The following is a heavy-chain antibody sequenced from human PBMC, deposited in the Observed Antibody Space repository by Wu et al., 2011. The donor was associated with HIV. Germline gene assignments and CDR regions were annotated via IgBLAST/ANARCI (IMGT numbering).Heavy chain of an antibody. D-gene: IGHD6-19*01. CDR2: LDPADGEG. V-gene: IGHV1-69-2*01. CDR3: ARGKAMAGTNDAFDI. Sequence: VHLVQSGAEVKKPGTTVKISCQVSGYSFTDHYIHWVQQAPGKGLQWVGLLDPADGEGVYAERFKGRVTFTADTSTDTSFMELSSLRSEDTAIYYCARGKAMAGTNDAFDIWGPGTMVTSLQ. J-gene: IGHJ3*02. CDR1: GYSFTDHY.